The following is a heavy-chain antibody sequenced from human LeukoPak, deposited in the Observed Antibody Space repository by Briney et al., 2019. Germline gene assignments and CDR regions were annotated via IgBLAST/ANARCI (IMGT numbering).Heavy chain of an antibody. CDR3: AKETGVVGWYHGMDV. J-gene: IGHJ6*02. D-gene: IGHD3-3*01. Sequence: GGSLRLSCATSGYTFSSYAMSWVRQAPGKGLEWVSAISGSGGSTYYADSVKGRFTISRDNSKNTLYLQMNSLRAEDTAVYYCAKETGVVGWYHGMDVWGQWTTVTVSS. V-gene: IGHV3-23*01. CDR1: GYTFSSYA. CDR2: ISGSGGST.